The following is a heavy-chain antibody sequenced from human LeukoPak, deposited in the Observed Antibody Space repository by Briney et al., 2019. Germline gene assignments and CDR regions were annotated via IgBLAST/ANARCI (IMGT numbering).Heavy chain of an antibody. CDR3: AGRPASGELPYH. V-gene: IGHV3-23*01. Sequence: PGGSLRLSCAASGFTFSSYGMSWVRQAPGKGLEWVSAISGSGGSKYYADSVKGRFTISRDNSKNTLYLKMNSLRVEDTAVYYCAGRPASGELPYHWGQGTLVTVSS. J-gene: IGHJ4*02. CDR2: ISGSGGSK. D-gene: IGHD1-26*01. CDR1: GFTFSSYG.